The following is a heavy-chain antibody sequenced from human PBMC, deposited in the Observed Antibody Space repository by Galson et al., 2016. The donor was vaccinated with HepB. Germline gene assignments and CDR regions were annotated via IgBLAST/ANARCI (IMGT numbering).Heavy chain of an antibody. J-gene: IGHJ3*02. CDR2: ISTYDGDT. CDR3: ARDWYCSAGSCYDAFDN. Sequence: SVKVSCKASGYTFTSYGISWVRQAPGQGLEWMGWISTYDGDTNYAQNLQGRVTMTTDTSTTTAYMELRSLRSDEPAMYYCARDWYCSAGSCYDAFDNWGQGTMVTVSS. V-gene: IGHV1-18*01. D-gene: IGHD2-15*01. CDR1: GYTFTSYG.